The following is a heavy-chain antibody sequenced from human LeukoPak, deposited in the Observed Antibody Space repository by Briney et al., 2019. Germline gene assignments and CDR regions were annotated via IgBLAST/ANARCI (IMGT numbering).Heavy chain of an antibody. Sequence: ASVTVSCTASGYTFTGYYMHWVRQAPGQGLEWMGWINPHSGGTNYAQKFQGRVTMTRDTSISTAYMDLSRLRSDDTAVYYCARAHEYGDLLIDYWGQGTLVTVSS. CDR2: INPHSGGT. CDR1: GYTFTGYY. D-gene: IGHD4-17*01. V-gene: IGHV1-2*02. CDR3: ARAHEYGDLLIDY. J-gene: IGHJ4*02.